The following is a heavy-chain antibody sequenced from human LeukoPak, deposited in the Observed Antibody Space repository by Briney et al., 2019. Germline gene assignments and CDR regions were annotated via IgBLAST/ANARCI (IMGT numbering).Heavy chain of an antibody. CDR2: INPNSGGT. J-gene: IGHJ4*02. Sequence: ASVKVSCKASGYTFTGYYMHWVRQAPGQGLEWMGWINPNSGGTNYAQKFQGRVTMTRDTSISTAYMELSRLRSDDTAVCYCARVAVGATARFDYWGQGTLVTVSS. CDR1: GYTFTGYY. CDR3: ARVAVGATARFDY. V-gene: IGHV1-2*02. D-gene: IGHD1-26*01.